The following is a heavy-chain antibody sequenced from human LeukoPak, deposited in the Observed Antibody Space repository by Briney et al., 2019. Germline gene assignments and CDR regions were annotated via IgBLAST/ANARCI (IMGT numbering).Heavy chain of an antibody. Sequence: SGGSLRLSCAASGFTFSNYNMNWVRQALGKGLEWVSYISSGSSYIYYADSVKGRFTISRDNAKNSLFLQMNSLRAEDTAVHYCAREQYYYDSSGYQQHDAFDIWGQGTMVTVSS. CDR2: ISSGSSYI. V-gene: IGHV3-21*01. CDR1: GFTFSNYN. D-gene: IGHD3-22*01. CDR3: AREQYYYDSSGYQQHDAFDI. J-gene: IGHJ3*02.